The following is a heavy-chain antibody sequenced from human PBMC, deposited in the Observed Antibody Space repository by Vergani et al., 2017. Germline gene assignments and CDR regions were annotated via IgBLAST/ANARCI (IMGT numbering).Heavy chain of an antibody. CDR3: VRARVCGGGRCTPNMDV. CDR1: GFTFGDYA. D-gene: IGHD2-15*01. CDR2: IRSKPYGGTT. J-gene: IGHJ6*03. Sequence: EVQLVESGGGLVQPGRSLRLSCTASGFTFGDYAMSWFRQAPGKGLEWVGFIRSKPYGGTTEYAASVKGRFTISRDDSESSLYLQMNSLQTEDTAVYYCVRARVCGGGRCTPNMDVWGKGTTVTVSS. V-gene: IGHV3-49*03.